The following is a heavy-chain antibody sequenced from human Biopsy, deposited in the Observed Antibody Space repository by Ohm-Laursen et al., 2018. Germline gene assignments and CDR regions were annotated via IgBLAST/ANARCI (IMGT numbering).Heavy chain of an antibody. D-gene: IGHD3-10*01. V-gene: IGHV4-39*01. J-gene: IGHJ4*02. CDR3: ARAYFYGLGTSNYFFDS. Sequence: SDTLSLTCTVSGGSIRSPDHRWNWVRRAPGKGLEWIGNIYYSWTTFYNPSLSRRVTMDLDTPSNQFSLKLKSVTSADTAVYFCARAYFYGLGTSNYFFDSWGQGALVTVSS. CDR1: GGSIRSPDHR. CDR2: IYYSWTT.